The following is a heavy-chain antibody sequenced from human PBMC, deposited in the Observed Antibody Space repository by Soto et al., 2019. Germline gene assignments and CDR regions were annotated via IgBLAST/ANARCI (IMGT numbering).Heavy chain of an antibody. D-gene: IGHD3-10*01. J-gene: IGHJ4*02. V-gene: IGHV4-59*01. Sequence: SETLSLTCTVSGGSISSYYWSWIRQPPGKGLEWIGYIYYSGSTNYNPSLKSRVTISVDTSKNQFSLKLSSVTAADTAVYYCARENTMVRGVRGYFDYWGQGTLATVSS. CDR1: GGSISSYY. CDR3: ARENTMVRGVRGYFDY. CDR2: IYYSGST.